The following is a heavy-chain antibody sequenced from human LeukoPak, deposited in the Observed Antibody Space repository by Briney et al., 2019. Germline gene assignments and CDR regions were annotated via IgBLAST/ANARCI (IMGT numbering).Heavy chain of an antibody. CDR1: VYTFTGYY. V-gene: IGHV1-2*02. CDR3: ARDLPGHFSGGISRHGDYGNY. D-gene: IGHD2-15*01. Sequence: ASVKVSLKSSVYTFTGYYMHWVRQPPGQGLEWVGLINLNRGGTNYAQKFQGRVTMTRYTSISTAYMKLSRLRSDDTAVYYCARDLPGHFSGGISRHGDYGNYWGEGTLVTVSS. CDR2: INLNRGGT. J-gene: IGHJ4*02.